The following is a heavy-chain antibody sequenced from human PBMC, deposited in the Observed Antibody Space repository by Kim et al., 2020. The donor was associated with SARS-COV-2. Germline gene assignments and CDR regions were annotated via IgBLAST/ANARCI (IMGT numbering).Heavy chain of an antibody. D-gene: IGHD3-3*01. V-gene: IGHV3-21*01. CDR2: ISSSSSYI. Sequence: GGSLSLSCAASGFTFSSYSMNWVRQAPGKGLEWVSSISSSSSYIYYADSVKGRFTISRDNAKNSLYLQMNSLRAEDTAVYYCARDREGFWSGYSYNWFDPGGQGTLVTVSS. CDR1: GFTFSSYS. CDR3: ARDREGFWSGYSYNWFDP. J-gene: IGHJ5*02.